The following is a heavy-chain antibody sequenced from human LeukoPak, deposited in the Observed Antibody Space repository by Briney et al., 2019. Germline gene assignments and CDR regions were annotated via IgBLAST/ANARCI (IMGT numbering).Heavy chain of an antibody. Sequence: SETLSLTCAVSGGSISSYYWSWIRQPPGKGLEWVGHIYYLGSTDYNPSLKSRVTISIDTSKNYFSLKLNSVIAADTAVYYCARDRPGSYWYFDLWGRGTLVTVSS. CDR1: GGSISSYY. CDR2: IYYLGST. V-gene: IGHV4-59*01. CDR3: ARDRPGSYWYFDL. D-gene: IGHD3-10*01. J-gene: IGHJ2*01.